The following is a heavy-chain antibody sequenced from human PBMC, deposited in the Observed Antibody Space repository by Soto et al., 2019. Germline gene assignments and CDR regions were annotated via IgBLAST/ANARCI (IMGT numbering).Heavy chain of an antibody. V-gene: IGHV1-2*02. CDR2: INPNSGGT. CDR3: ARDRCSSWSVCGMDV. J-gene: IGHJ6*02. CDR1: GYTFTGYY. Sequence: QVQLVQSGAEVKKPGASVKVSCKASGYTFTGYYMHWVRQAPGQGLEWMGWINPNSGGTNYAQKFRGRVTMTRDTSISTAYMALSRLRSDDTAVYYCARDRCSSWSVCGMDVWGQGTTVTVSS. D-gene: IGHD6-13*01.